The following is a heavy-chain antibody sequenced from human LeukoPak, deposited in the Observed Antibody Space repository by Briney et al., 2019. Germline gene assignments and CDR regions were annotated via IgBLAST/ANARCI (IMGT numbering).Heavy chain of an antibody. CDR1: GYTFTSYA. J-gene: IGHJ3*02. V-gene: IGHV1-8*02. CDR2: MNPNSGNT. Sequence: ASVKVSCKASGYTFTSYAMNWVRQATGQGLEWTGWMNPNSGNTGYAQRFQGRVTMTRNTSISTAYMELSSLRSEDTAVYYCATAGYSSSWYQLQTAFDIWGQGTMVTVSS. CDR3: ATAGYSSSWYQLQTAFDI. D-gene: IGHD6-13*01.